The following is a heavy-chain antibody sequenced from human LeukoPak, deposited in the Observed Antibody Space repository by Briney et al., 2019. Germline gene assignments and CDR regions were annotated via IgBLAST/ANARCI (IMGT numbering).Heavy chain of an antibody. CDR3: ARNPEHTYGPTGYFEY. J-gene: IGHJ4*02. D-gene: IGHD4/OR15-4a*01. Sequence: GGSLRLSCAASGFTFNSYSMNWVRQAPGKGLEWVSYISTDDSTIYYADSVKGRFTVSRDNAENSLFLQMNSLRAEDTAMYYCARNPEHTYGPTGYFEYWGQGVLVTVSS. V-gene: IGHV3-48*01. CDR1: GFTFNSYS. CDR2: ISTDDSTI.